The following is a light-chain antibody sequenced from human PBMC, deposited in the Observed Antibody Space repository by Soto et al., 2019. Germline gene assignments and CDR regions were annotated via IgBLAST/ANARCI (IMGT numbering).Light chain of an antibody. V-gene: IGKV3-20*01. J-gene: IGKJ2*01. CDR2: TAS. Sequence: EIVLTQSPGTLSLSPGERATLSYRASQSVSGNSLAWYQQKPGQAPRLLIYTASSRATGIPDRFRGSGSGTDFTLSIGRLEPEDFAMYYCQQYGSSPYTVGQGTKLEIK. CDR1: QSVSGNS. CDR3: QQYGSSPYT.